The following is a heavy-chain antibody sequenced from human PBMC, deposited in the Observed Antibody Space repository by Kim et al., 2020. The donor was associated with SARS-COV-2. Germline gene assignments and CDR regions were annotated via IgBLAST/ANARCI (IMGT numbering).Heavy chain of an antibody. V-gene: IGHV4-30-2*05. CDR3: ARVRQSVGPAAMCFDY. Sequence: LKSRVTIAVDTSKNQFSLKLSSVTAADTAGYYCARVRQSVGPAAMCFDYWGQGTLVTVSS. J-gene: IGHJ4*02. D-gene: IGHD2-2*01.